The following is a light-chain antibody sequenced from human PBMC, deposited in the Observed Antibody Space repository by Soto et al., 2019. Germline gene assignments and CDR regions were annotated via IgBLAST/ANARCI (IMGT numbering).Light chain of an antibody. V-gene: IGLV8-61*01. CDR3: VLYMGSGISV. Sequence: QAVVTQEPSFSVSPGGTVTLTCGLSSGSVSTSYYPSWYQQTPGQAPRTLIYSTNTRSSGIPDRFSGSILGNKAALTITGAQAYDESDYYCVLYMGSGISVFGGGTKVTGL. J-gene: IGLJ3*02. CDR1: SGSVSTSYY. CDR2: STN.